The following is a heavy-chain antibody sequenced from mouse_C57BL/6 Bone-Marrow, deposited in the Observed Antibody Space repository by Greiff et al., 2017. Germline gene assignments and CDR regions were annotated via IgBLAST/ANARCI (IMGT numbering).Heavy chain of an antibody. J-gene: IGHJ2*01. CDR2: IYPGDGDT. D-gene: IGHD2-1*01. CDR3: ARPRGNSFYYFDY. CDR1: GYAFSSSW. V-gene: IGHV1-82*01. Sequence: VQLKESGPELVKPGASVKISCKASGYAFSSSWMNWVKQRPGKGLEWIGRIYPGDGDTNYNGKFKGKATLTADKSSSTAYMQLSSLTSEDSAVYFCARPRGNSFYYFDYWGQGTTLTVSS.